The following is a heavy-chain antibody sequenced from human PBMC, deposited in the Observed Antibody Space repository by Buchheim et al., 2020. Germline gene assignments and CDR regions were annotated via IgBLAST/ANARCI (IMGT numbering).Heavy chain of an antibody. CDR2: IYHSGTT. CDR3: ARLKGGYYYYGMDV. J-gene: IGHJ6*02. D-gene: IGHD3-16*01. CDR1: GGSISSIDW. V-gene: IGHV4-4*02. Sequence: QVQLQESGPGLVKPSGTLSLTCAVSGGSISSIDWWTWVRQPPGKGLEWIGEIYHSGTTNYYPSLKSRVNISVDKSKNQFSLNLSSVTAADTAVYYCARLKGGYYYYGMDVWGQGTT.